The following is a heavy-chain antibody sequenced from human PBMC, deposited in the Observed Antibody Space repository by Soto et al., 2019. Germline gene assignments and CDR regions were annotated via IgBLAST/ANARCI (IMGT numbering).Heavy chain of an antibody. D-gene: IGHD6-19*01. CDR3: ARDVGVAGAAEYFQH. J-gene: IGHJ1*01. V-gene: IGHV1-69*04. Sequence: SVKASCKAPGGTLSCYTSSWLRQAPGQGHEWMGRIIPILGIANYAQKFQGRVTITADKSTSTAYMELSSLRSEDTAVYYCARDVGVAGAAEYFQHWGQGTLVTVSS. CDR1: GGTLSCYT. CDR2: IIPILGIA.